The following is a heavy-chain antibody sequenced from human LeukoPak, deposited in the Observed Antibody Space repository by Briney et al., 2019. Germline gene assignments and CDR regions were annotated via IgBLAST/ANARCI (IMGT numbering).Heavy chain of an antibody. CDR2: ISQNGDS. CDR3: ARDAVYCSGGSCYLQGGAFDI. Sequence: SETLSLTCGVSGGSLSFYYWSWIRQSPGKGLEWIAEISQNGDSNYNMSLKSRVTISLDKSKNQFSLKLSSVTAEDTAVYYCARDAVYCSGGSCYLQGGAFDIWGQGTMVTVSS. CDR1: GGSLSFYY. V-gene: IGHV4-34*01. J-gene: IGHJ3*02. D-gene: IGHD2-15*01.